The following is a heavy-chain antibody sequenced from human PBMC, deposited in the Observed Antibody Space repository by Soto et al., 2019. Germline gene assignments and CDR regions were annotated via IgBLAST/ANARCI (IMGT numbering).Heavy chain of an antibody. V-gene: IGHV3-49*03. J-gene: IGHJ5*02. CDR2: IRSKAYGGTT. Sequence: GGSLRLSCTASGFTFGDYAMSWFRQAPGKGLEWVGFIRSKAYGGTTEYAASVKGRFTISRDDSKSIAYLQMNSLKTEDTAVYYCTRSVYDFWSGYSYNWFDPWGQGTLVTVSS. D-gene: IGHD3-3*01. CDR3: TRSVYDFWSGYSYNWFDP. CDR1: GFTFGDYA.